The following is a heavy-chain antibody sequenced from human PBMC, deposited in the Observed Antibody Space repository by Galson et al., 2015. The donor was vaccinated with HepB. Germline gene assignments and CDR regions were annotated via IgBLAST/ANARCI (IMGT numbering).Heavy chain of an antibody. J-gene: IGHJ6*02. CDR1: GFTFSSYQ. CDR3: ARPDYYGMDV. CDR2: ISSNGSTI. V-gene: IGHV3-48*03. Sequence: SLRLSCAASGFTFSSYQMNWVRQAPGKGLEWVSYISSNGSTIYYADSVKGRFTISRDNAKNSLYLQMNSLRAEDTAVYYCARPDYYGMDVWGQGTTVTVSS.